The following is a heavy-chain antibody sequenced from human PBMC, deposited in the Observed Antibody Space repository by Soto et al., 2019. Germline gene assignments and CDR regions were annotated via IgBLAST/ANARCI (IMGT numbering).Heavy chain of an antibody. V-gene: IGHV3-23*01. J-gene: IGHJ5*02. D-gene: IGHD6-19*01. CDR3: TKLWLPEGGMRFDP. CDR2: ISGTGGRT. CDR1: GFTFTSYA. Sequence: GGSLRLSCAASGFTFTSYAMSWVRQAPGQGLDWVSSISGTGGRTYYADSVKGRFTIFRDDSKDTLYLQMNSLRAEDTAVYHCTKLWLPEGGMRFDPWGQGTLVTVSS.